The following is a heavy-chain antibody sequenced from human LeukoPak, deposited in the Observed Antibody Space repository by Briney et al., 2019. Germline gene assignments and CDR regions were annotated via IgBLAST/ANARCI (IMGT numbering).Heavy chain of an antibody. Sequence: GGSLRPSCAASGFIFSGYSANWVRQAPGKGLEWVSSISSGDSYTYFADSVKGRFTISRDNAKNLVYLQMNSLRAEDTAVYYCARGHHLPTVTPYFFDYWGQGTLVTVSS. CDR3: ARGHHLPTVTPYFFDY. J-gene: IGHJ4*02. CDR1: GFIFSGYS. V-gene: IGHV3-21*01. D-gene: IGHD4-17*01. CDR2: ISSGDSYT.